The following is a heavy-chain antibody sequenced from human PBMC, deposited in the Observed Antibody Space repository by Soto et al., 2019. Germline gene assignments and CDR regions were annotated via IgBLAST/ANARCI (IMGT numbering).Heavy chain of an antibody. CDR3: ARDRYDFWSGYDHYGLDV. CDR1: GFTFSDYY. Sequence: QVQLVESGGGLVKPGGSLRLSCAASGFTFSDYYMTWIRQAPGKGLEWVSYISSSGGLIYYADSVKGRFTISRDNARNSLYLQMRSLRAEDSAVYYCARDRYDFWSGYDHYGLDVWGQGTTVTVS. CDR2: ISSSGGLI. D-gene: IGHD3-3*01. J-gene: IGHJ6*02. V-gene: IGHV3-11*01.